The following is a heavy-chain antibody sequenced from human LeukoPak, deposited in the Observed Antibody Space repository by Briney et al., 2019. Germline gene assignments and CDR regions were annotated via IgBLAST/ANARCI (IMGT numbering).Heavy chain of an antibody. CDR2: VFRLQTVRT. Sequence: SETLSLTCTVSDSSITSTYYWAWFRQPPGKGLEWIAPVFRLQTVRTFNNPSLGSRVTMSLDPSHNQFSLNLTSVTAADTALYFCARVLHAPYLIDSWGQGTLVTVSS. J-gene: IGHJ4*02. CDR1: DSSITSTYY. D-gene: IGHD2-8*01. CDR3: ARVLHAPYLIDS. V-gene: IGHV4-38-2*02.